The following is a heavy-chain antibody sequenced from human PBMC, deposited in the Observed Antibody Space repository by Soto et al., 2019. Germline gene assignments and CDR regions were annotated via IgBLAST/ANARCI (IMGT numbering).Heavy chain of an antibody. J-gene: IGHJ6*02. Sequence: SETLSLTCAVYGGSFSGYYWSWIRQPPGKGLEWIGEINHSGSTNYNPSLKSRVTISVDTSKNQFSLKLSSVTAADTAVYYCARGSRYNGNYKEDGMDVCGQGTTVIVSS. D-gene: IGHD1-7*01. V-gene: IGHV4-34*01. CDR2: INHSGST. CDR1: GGSFSGYY. CDR3: ARGSRYNGNYKEDGMDV.